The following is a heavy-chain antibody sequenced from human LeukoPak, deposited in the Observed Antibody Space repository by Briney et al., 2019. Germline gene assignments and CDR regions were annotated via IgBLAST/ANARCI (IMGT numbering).Heavy chain of an antibody. CDR3: ARGEVSASLYYFDF. Sequence: ASVKVSCKTSGSSFTTYGVSWVRQAPGQGLEWMGWVSGSTGNTNYAERFQGRVTMTTDTSTSTVYLELTRLKYEETAVYYCARGEVSASLYYFDFWGQGTLVTVS. J-gene: IGHJ4*02. D-gene: IGHD2-2*01. CDR1: GSSFTTYG. V-gene: IGHV1-18*01. CDR2: VSGSTGNT.